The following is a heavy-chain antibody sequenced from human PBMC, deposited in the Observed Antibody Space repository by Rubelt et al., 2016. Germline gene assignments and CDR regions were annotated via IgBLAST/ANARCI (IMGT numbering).Heavy chain of an antibody. CDR3: ARSELHSSWYNPESMDG. J-gene: IGHJ6*02. D-gene: IGHD6-13*01. V-gene: IGHV3-7*01. CDR1: GFTFGDYA. CDR2: IKQDGSEK. Sequence: EVQLVESGGGLVQPGRSLRLSCTASGFTFGDYAMSWFRQAPGKGLEWVANIKQDGSEKFYVDSVKGRFTISRDNAKNSLYLQMNSLRAEDTAVYYCARSELHSSWYNPESMDGWGQGTTVTVSS.